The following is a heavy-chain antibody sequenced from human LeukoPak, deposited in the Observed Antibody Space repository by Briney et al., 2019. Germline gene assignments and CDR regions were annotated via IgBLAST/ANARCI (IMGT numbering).Heavy chain of an antibody. J-gene: IGHJ3*02. CDR3: ARGDDHRKAFDI. V-gene: IGHV3-74*01. CDR1: GFTFSSYW. Sequence: GGSLRLSCAASGFTFSSYWMHWVRQAPGKGLVWVSRINSDGSSTSYADSVKGRFTISRDNSKNTLYLQMNSLRAEDTAVYYCARGDDHRKAFDIWGQGTMVTVSS. CDR2: INSDGSST.